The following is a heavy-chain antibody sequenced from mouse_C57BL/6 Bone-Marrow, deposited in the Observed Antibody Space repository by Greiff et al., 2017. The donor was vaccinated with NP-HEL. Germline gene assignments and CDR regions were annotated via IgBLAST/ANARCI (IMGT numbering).Heavy chain of an antibody. D-gene: IGHD1-1*01. CDR2: IDPETGGT. V-gene: IGHV1-15*01. J-gene: IGHJ2*01. Sequence: QVQLQQSGAELVRPGASVTLSCKASGYTFTDYEMHWVKQTPVHGLEWIGAIDPETGGTAYNQKFKGKATLTADKSSSTAYMELRSLTSEDSAVYCCTRGKLLQSPFDYWGKGTTLTVSS. CDR1: GYTFTDYE. CDR3: TRGKLLQSPFDY.